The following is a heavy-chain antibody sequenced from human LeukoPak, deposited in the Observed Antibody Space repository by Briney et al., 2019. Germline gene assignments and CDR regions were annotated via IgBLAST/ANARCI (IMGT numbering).Heavy chain of an antibody. CDR2: ISSSGSTI. Sequence: PGGSLRLSCAASGFTFSDYYMSWIRQAPGKGLEWVSYISSSGSTIYYADSVKGRFTISRDDAKNSLYLQMNSLRAEDTAVYYCARDSTAAGPDYYYYYMDVWGKGTTVTVSS. CDR3: ARDSTAAGPDYYYYYMDV. V-gene: IGHV3-11*04. CDR1: GFTFSDYY. J-gene: IGHJ6*03. D-gene: IGHD6-13*01.